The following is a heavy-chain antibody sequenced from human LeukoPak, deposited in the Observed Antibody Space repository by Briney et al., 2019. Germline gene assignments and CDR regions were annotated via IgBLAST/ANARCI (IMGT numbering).Heavy chain of an antibody. CDR3: ARVRRNYDPPSYYYYGMDV. V-gene: IGHV1-2*02. CDR2: INPNSGGT. D-gene: IGHD1-7*01. J-gene: IGHJ6*02. CDR1: GYTFTGYY. Sequence: GASVKVSCKASGYTFTGYYMHWVRQAPGQGLEWMGWINPNSGGTNYAQKFQGRVTMTRDTSISTAYMELSRLRSDDPAVYYCARVRRNYDPPSYYYYGMDVWGQGTTVTVSS.